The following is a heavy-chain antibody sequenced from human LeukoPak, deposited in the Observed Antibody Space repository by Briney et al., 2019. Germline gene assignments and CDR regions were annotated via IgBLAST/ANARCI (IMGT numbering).Heavy chain of an antibody. D-gene: IGHD1-26*01. Sequence: GGSLRLSCSASGFVFSIYTMYWVRQTPGKGPEYVSTISGSGNGFSIYYADSVKGRFTISRDDSKSILYLQMNGLRSEDTAVYYCVKDFGRIRGTPDSWGQGTLVTVSS. CDR2: ISGSGNGFSI. J-gene: IGHJ4*02. CDR1: GFVFSIYT. CDR3: VKDFGRIRGTPDS. V-gene: IGHV3-64D*06.